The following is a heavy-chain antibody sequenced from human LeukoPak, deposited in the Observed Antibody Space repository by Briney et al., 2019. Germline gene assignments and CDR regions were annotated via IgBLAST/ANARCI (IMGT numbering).Heavy chain of an antibody. CDR1: GFTFSSYS. CDR2: ISSSSSTI. V-gene: IGHV3-48*01. D-gene: IGHD3-22*01. CDR3: ARVRPYYYDSSGYPHKIFDY. Sequence: GGSLRLSCAASGFTFSSYSMNWVRQAPGKGLEWVSYISSSSSTIYYADSVKGRFTISRDNAKNSLYLQMNSLRAEDTAVYYCARVRPYYYDSSGYPHKIFDYWGQGTLVTVSS. J-gene: IGHJ4*02.